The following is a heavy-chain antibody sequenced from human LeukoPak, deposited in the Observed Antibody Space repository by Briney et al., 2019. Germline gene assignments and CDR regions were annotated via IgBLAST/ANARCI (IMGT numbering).Heavy chain of an antibody. CDR2: IYSGGST. V-gene: IGHV3-66*01. J-gene: IGHJ3*02. Sequence: GGSLRLSCAASGFTVNSNYMSWVRQAPGKGLEWVSVIYSGGSTYYADSVKGRFTISRDNSKNTLYLQMNSLRVEDTAVYYCASDSLGIAFDIWGQGTMVTISS. CDR3: ASDSLGIAFDI. CDR1: GFTVNSNY. D-gene: IGHD1-14*01.